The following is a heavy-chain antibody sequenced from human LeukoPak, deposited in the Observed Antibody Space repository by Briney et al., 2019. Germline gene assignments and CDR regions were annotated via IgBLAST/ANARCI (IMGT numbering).Heavy chain of an antibody. D-gene: IGHD2-2*01. CDR3: AREEYCSRGRCYYYYYGMDV. Sequence: ASVKVSCKASGYTFTDYYMYWVRQAPGQGLEWMGWINPNSGGTNYAQKFQGRVTVIRDTSNTTAHMELSRLRSDDTAVYYCAREEYCSRGRCYYYYYGMDVWGQGTTVTVSS. CDR2: INPNSGGT. J-gene: IGHJ6*02. V-gene: IGHV1-2*02. CDR1: GYTFTDYY.